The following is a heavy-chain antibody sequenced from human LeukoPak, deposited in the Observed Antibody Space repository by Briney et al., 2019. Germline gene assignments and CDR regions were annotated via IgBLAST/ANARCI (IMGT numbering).Heavy chain of an antibody. J-gene: IGHJ4*02. D-gene: IGHD3-10*01. Sequence: TLSLTCTVSSYSISSGFYWGWIRQPPGKALEWLALIYWNDDKRYSPSLKSRLTITKDTSKNQVVLTMTNMDPVDTATYYCAHLVRGRFLWGQGTLVTVSS. CDR3: AHLVRGRFL. V-gene: IGHV2-5*01. CDR1: SYSISSGFY. CDR2: IYWNDDK.